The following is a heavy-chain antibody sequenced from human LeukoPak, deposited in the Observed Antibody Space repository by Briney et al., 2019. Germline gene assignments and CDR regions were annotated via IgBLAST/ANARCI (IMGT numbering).Heavy chain of an antibody. CDR1: GGSISSSSYY. CDR2: IYYSGST. CDR3: ARAQPINWNYPYYFDY. J-gene: IGHJ4*02. V-gene: IGHV4-39*01. Sequence: SETLSLTCTVSGGSISSSSYYWGWIRQPPGKGLEWIGSIYYSGSTYYNPSLKSRVTISVDTSKNQFSLKLSSVTAADTAVYYCARAQPINWNYPYYFDYWGQGTLVTVSS. D-gene: IGHD1-7*01.